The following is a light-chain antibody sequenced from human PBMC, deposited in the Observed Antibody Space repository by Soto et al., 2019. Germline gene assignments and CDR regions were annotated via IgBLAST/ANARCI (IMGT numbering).Light chain of an antibody. CDR2: GAS. J-gene: IGKJ1*01. Sequence: EIVLTQSPGTLSLSPGERATLSCRASQSFSSSYLAWYQQKPGQAPRLLIHGASTRATGVPARISGSGSGTEFTLTISSLQSEDFAVCYCQQFRNWPWTFGQGTKVDIK. CDR1: QSFSSSY. CDR3: QQFRNWPWT. V-gene: IGKV3-20*01.